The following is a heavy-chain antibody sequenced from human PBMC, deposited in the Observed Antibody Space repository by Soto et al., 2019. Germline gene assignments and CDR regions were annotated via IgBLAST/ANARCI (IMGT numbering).Heavy chain of an antibody. Sequence: PSETLSLTCTVSGGSISSYYWSWIRQPPGKGLEWIGYIYHSGSTYYNPSLKSRVTISVDRSKNQFSLKLSSVTAADTAVYYCARYYGSSGYYYFDSWGQVTLGTV. V-gene: IGHV4-59*12. J-gene: IGHJ4*02. CDR1: GGSISSYY. CDR2: IYHSGST. CDR3: ARYYGSSGYYYFDS. D-gene: IGHD3-22*01.